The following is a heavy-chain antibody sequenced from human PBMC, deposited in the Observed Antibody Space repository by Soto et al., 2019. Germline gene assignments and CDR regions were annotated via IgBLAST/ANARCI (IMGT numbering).Heavy chain of an antibody. D-gene: IGHD3-3*01. V-gene: IGHV5-51*01. CDR1: GYSFTSYW. J-gene: IGHJ6*02. Sequence: PGESLKISCKGSGYSFTSYWIGWVRQMPGKGLEWMGIIYPGDSDTRYSPSFQGQVTISADKSISTAYLQWSSLKASDTAMYYCTLDSAKNYDFWTGYYGFGMDLWGQGTTVTVSS. CDR2: IYPGDSDT. CDR3: TLDSAKNYDFWTGYYGFGMDL.